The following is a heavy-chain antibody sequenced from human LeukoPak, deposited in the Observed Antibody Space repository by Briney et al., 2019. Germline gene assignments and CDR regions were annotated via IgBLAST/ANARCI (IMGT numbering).Heavy chain of an antibody. D-gene: IGHD1-26*01. CDR1: GGSISSYY. CDR2: IYASGST. Sequence: PSETLSLTCTVSGGSISSYYWSWIRQPAGKGLEWIGRIYASGSTNYNPSLKSRVTMSVDTSKSQFSLKLISVTAADTAVYYCARNTRGVVGANHNWFDPWGQGTLVTVSS. J-gene: IGHJ5*02. V-gene: IGHV4-4*07. CDR3: ARNTRGVVGANHNWFDP.